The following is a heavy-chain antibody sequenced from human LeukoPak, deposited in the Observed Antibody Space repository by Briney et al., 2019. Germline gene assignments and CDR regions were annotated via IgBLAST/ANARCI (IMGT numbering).Heavy chain of an antibody. D-gene: IGHD3-10*01. J-gene: IGHJ4*02. V-gene: IGHV1-2*02. Sequence: ASVKVSCKASGYTFAAHHIHWVRQAPGQGLEWMGWILPDGRDTKYSQKFQDRMTLTTDTSTNTAYMELSKLIPDDTAVYYCSGRYGPGPVWGQGTLISASP. CDR2: ILPDGRDT. CDR3: SGRYGPGPV. CDR1: GYTFAAHH.